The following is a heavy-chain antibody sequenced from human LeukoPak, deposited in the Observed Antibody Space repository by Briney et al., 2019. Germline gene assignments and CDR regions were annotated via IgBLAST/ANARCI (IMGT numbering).Heavy chain of an antibody. D-gene: IGHD1-26*01. CDR2: ISYDGSNK. J-gene: IGHJ3*02. V-gene: IGHV3-30*18. CDR1: EFTFSNYG. CDR3: AKEYWGFSGSQSAGFNI. Sequence: GGSLSLSCAASVSEFTFSNYGMHWVRQAPGKGLEWVAVISYDGSNKDYADSVKGRFTISRDNSKNTLYLQMNSLRSEDTAVFYCAKEYWGFSGSQSAGFNIWGHGTMVTVSS.